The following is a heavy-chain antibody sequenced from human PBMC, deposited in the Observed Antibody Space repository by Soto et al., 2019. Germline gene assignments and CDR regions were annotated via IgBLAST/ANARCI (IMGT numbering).Heavy chain of an antibody. CDR1: GDSISSSY. D-gene: IGHD5-12*01. V-gene: IGHV4-59*12. CDR2: IYYSGST. J-gene: IGHJ5*02. Sequence: PSETLSLTCTVSGDSISSSYWTWIRQPPGKGLEWIGYIYYSGSTKYNPSLKSRVTISLDTSKNQFSLKLSSVTAADTAVYYCSLYIVATIMSSEGGFDPWGQGTLVTVSS. CDR3: SLYIVATIMSSEGGFDP.